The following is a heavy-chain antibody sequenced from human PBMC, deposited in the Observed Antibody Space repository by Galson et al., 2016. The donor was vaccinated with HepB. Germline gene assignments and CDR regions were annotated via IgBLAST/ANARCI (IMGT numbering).Heavy chain of an antibody. CDR2: IDSDDDS. CDR3: TRSVDANMVYDYAMDV. J-gene: IGHJ6*02. D-gene: IGHD5-18*01. V-gene: IGHV2-70*17. CDR1: GFSLTTNGMC. Sequence: PALVKPTQTLTLTCTFSGFSLTTNGMCVSWIRQAPGKALEWLARIDSDDDSFYTTSLNTRLTISKDTSKNMVVLTMTNMDPEDTATYYCTRSVDANMVYDYAMDVWCQGTTATVSS.